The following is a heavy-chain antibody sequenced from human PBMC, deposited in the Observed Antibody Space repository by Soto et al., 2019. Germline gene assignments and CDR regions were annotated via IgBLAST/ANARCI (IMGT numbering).Heavy chain of an antibody. CDR1: GFTFSSYS. CDR2: ISSSSSYI. J-gene: IGHJ5*02. D-gene: IGHD3-3*01. CDR3: ARDLYDFWSGHNWFDP. Sequence: GGSLRLSCAASGFTFSSYSMNWVRQAPGKGLEWVSSISSSSSYIYYADSVKGRFTISRDNAKNSLYLQMNSLRAEDTAVYYCARDLYDFWSGHNWFDPWGQGTLVTVSS. V-gene: IGHV3-21*01.